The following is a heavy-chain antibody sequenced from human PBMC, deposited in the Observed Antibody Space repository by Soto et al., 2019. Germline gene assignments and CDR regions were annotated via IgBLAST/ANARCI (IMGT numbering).Heavy chain of an antibody. Sequence: QVQLQEPGPRLVEPSHTLSLTCTVSGASISNGYYSWSWIRQSPGTGLEWIGHIHSGGTTYSNPSLKXRXTXSXNMSKNQFSLKLSSLTAADTAVYYCARGTSGDKVDYWGQGTLVTVSS. CDR3: ARGTSGDKVDY. CDR2: IHSGGTT. CDR1: GASISNGYYS. V-gene: IGHV4-30-4*01. D-gene: IGHD1-26*01. J-gene: IGHJ4*02.